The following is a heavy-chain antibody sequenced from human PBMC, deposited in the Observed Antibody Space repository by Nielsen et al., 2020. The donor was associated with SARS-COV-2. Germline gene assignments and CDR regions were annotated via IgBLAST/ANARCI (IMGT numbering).Heavy chain of an antibody. CDR3: AREQWLLRTDAFDI. V-gene: IGHV3-74*01. CDR2: INSDGSST. D-gene: IGHD3-22*01. J-gene: IGHJ3*02. CDR1: GFSFSSYR. Sequence: GESLKISCAASGFSFSSYRLNWVRQAPGKGLVWVSRINSDGSSTSYADSVKGRFTISRDNAKNTLYLQMNSLRAEDTAVYYCAREQWLLRTDAFDIWGQGTMVTVSS.